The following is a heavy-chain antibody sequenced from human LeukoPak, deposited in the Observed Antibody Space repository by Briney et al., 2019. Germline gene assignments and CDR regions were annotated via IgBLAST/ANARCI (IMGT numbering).Heavy chain of an antibody. CDR1: EFTFNTYG. V-gene: IGHV3-48*02. D-gene: IGHD6-19*01. CDR2: ISSSSTTI. CDR3: ARDEEAVDYYFDY. Sequence: GGSLRLSCAASEFTFNTYGMHWVRQAPGKGLEWVSYISSSSTTIYYADSVRGRFTISRDNAKNSLFLQMNSLRDEDTAVYYCARDEEAVDYYFDYWGQGTLVTVSS. J-gene: IGHJ4*02.